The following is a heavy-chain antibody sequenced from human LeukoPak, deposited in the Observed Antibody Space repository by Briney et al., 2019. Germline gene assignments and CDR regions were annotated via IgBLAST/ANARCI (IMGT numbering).Heavy chain of an antibody. J-gene: IGHJ4*02. CDR3: AKGGYSYGYSDF. D-gene: IGHD5-18*01. Sequence: GGSLRLSCAASGFTFSSYAMHWVRQAPGKGLEWVAVISYDGSNKNYADSVKGRFTISRDNSKNTLYLQMNSLRAEDTAVYYCAKGGYSYGYSDFWGQGTLVTVSS. V-gene: IGHV3-30*04. CDR1: GFTFSSYA. CDR2: ISYDGSNK.